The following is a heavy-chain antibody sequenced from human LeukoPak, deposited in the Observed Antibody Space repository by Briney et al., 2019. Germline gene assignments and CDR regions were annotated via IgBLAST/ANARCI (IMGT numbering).Heavy chain of an antibody. CDR3: ARDSRGDAFDI. J-gene: IGHJ3*02. V-gene: IGHV3-30-3*01. CDR1: GFNFDNFA. CDR2: ISYDGSNK. Sequence: GKSLTLSCVVPGFNFDNFATHWVRQAPGKGLEWVAVISYDGSNKYYADSVKGRFTISRDNSKNTLYLQMNSLRAEDTAVYYCARDSRGDAFDIWGQGTMVTVSS. D-gene: IGHD3-10*01.